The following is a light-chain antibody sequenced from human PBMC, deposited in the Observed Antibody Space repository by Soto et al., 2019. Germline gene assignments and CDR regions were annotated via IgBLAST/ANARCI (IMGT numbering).Light chain of an antibody. J-gene: IGLJ2*01. Sequence: QSALTQPPSVSRAPGQRVTISCTGSSSNIGAGYDVHWYQQLPGRAPKLLIYGNTNRPSGVPDRFSGSKSGTSASLAITGLQAEDEADYYCLSFDSSLSVVFGGGT. CDR1: SSNIGAGYD. CDR3: LSFDSSLSVV. V-gene: IGLV1-40*01. CDR2: GNT.